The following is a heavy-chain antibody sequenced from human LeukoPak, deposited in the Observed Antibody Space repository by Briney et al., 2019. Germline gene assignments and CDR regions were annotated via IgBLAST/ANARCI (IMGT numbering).Heavy chain of an antibody. D-gene: IGHD1-26*01. CDR3: ARGSGNYYVRFDY. CDR1: GFTFSSYG. Sequence: GGSLRLSCAASGFTFSSYGMHWVRQAPGKGLEWVAVIWYDGSNKYYADSVKGRFTISRDNSKSTLYLQMNSLKAEDTAVYYCARGSGNYYVRFDYWGQGTLVTVSS. V-gene: IGHV3-33*01. CDR2: IWYDGSNK. J-gene: IGHJ4*02.